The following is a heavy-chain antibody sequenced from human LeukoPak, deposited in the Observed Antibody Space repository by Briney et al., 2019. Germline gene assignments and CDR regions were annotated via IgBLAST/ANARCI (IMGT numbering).Heavy chain of an antibody. CDR2: VDPKDGET. J-gene: IGHJ5*02. CDR3: TTANRFTYWFDP. Sequence: ASVKVSCKASGYTLIDFHMHWVQQAPGRGLEWVGRVDPKDGETMYAERFEGRVTTTAVTSTDTAYMELSGLTSDDTAVYYCTTANRFTYWFDPWGQGTLVTVSS. CDR1: GYTLIDFH. V-gene: IGHV1-69-2*01.